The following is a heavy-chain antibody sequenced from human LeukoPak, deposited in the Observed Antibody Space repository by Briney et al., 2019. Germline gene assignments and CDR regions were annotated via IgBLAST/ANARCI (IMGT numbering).Heavy chain of an antibody. D-gene: IGHD3-16*01. CDR2: MNPDSGGT. J-gene: IGHJ4*02. CDR1: GYTFTDYY. Sequence: ASVKVSCKASGYTFTDYYIHWVRQAPGQGLEWMGWMNPDSGGTNYAQKFKGRVTMTRDTSINTAYMDLRRRTSDDTAIYYCTTRGGDTLMRTEAFDYWGLGTLVTVSS. V-gene: IGHV1-2*02. CDR3: TTRGGDTLMRTEAFDY.